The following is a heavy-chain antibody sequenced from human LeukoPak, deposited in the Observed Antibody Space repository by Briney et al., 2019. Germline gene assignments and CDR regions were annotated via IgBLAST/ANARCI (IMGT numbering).Heavy chain of an antibody. V-gene: IGHV1-18*04. Sequence: ASVTVSCKASGYTFTSYGISWVRQAPGQGREWMGWISAYNGNTNYAQKLQGRVTMTTDTSTSTAYMELRSLRSDDTAVYYCARVPGAAYYYGMDVWGKGTTVTVSS. J-gene: IGHJ6*04. CDR2: ISAYNGNT. CDR1: GYTFTSYG. D-gene: IGHD2-15*01. CDR3: ARVPGAAYYYGMDV.